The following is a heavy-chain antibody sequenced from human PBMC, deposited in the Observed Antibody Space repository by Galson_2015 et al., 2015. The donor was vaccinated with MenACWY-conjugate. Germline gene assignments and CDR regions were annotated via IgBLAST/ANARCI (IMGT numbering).Heavy chain of an antibody. Sequence: SVKVSCKASGYTFTSYAMNWVRQAPGQGLEWMGWINTNTGNPTYAQGFTGRFVFSLDTSVSTAYLQISSLKAEDTAVYYCARVPAYGLLYYYGMDVWGQGTTVTVSS. CDR2: INTNTGNP. D-gene: IGHD3-10*01. V-gene: IGHV7-4-1*02. CDR3: ARVPAYGLLYYYGMDV. CDR1: GYTFTSYA. J-gene: IGHJ6*02.